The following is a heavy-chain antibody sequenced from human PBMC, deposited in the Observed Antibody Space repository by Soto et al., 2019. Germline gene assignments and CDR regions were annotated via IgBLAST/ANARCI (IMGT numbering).Heavy chain of an antibody. CDR1: GFPFTTSA. Sequence: EVHLLESGGGLVQPGGSLRLSCAPSGFPFTTSAMTWVRQALGKGPEWVSSIGGTKNTHYADSVKGRFVISRDNSQNTLYLQMNSLTAEDTAVYFCAKVDASSYRTDHWGQGTLVTVSS. V-gene: IGHV3-23*01. CDR2: IGGTKNT. J-gene: IGHJ4*02. CDR3: AKVDASSYRTDH. D-gene: IGHD3-16*02.